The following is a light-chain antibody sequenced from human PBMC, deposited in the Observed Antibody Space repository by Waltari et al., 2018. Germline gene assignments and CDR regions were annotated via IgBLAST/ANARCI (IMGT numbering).Light chain of an antibody. Sequence: EIVLTQSPATLSLSPGERATLSCRASQSVSSYLAWYQQKPCQPPRLLIYDASNRATGIPARFSGSGSGTDFTLTISTLEPEDFAVYYCQQRANWLTFGGGTKVEIK. CDR2: DAS. CDR1: QSVSSY. J-gene: IGKJ4*01. CDR3: QQRANWLT. V-gene: IGKV3-11*01.